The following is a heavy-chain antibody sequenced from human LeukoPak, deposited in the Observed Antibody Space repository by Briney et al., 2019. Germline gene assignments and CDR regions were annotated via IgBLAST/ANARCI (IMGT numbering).Heavy chain of an antibody. J-gene: IGHJ2*01. Sequence: GGSLRLSCAASGFTFSSYAMSWVRQAPGKGLEWVSTISGSGGSTCYADSVKGRFTISRDNSKNTLYLQMNSLRAEDTAVYYCAKTAGYSYGYGYWYFDLWGRRTLVTVSS. CDR1: GFTFSSYA. CDR2: ISGSGGST. D-gene: IGHD5-18*01. V-gene: IGHV3-23*01. CDR3: AKTAGYSYGYGYWYFDL.